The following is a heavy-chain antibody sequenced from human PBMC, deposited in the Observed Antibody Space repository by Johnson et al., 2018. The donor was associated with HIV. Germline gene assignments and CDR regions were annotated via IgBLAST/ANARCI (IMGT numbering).Heavy chain of an antibody. CDR3: ARDDTPLIAAAGLDAFDI. D-gene: IGHD6-13*01. Sequence: VQLVESGGGVVQPGRSLRLSCAASGFTVSRHYMNWVRQAPGKGLEWVSVIYSGGSTGYADSVQGRFTISRDNAKNSLYLQMNSLRAEDTALYYCARDDTPLIAAAGLDAFDIWGQGTMVTVSS. CDR1: GFTVSRHY. CDR2: IYSGGST. J-gene: IGHJ3*02. V-gene: IGHV3-66*01.